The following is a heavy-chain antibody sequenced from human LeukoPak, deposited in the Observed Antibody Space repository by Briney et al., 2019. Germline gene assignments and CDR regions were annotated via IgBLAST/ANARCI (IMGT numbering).Heavy chain of an antibody. Sequence: ASVKVSCKASGYTFTGYHMHWGRQAPGQGLEWMGRINPNSGDTNYAQNFQGRVTMTRDTSISTAYMELSRLRSDDTAVYYCARDYCSSTSCLFDYWGQGTLVTVSS. CDR3: ARDYCSSTSCLFDY. V-gene: IGHV1-2*06. J-gene: IGHJ4*02. CDR1: GYTFTGYH. CDR2: INPNSGDT. D-gene: IGHD2-2*01.